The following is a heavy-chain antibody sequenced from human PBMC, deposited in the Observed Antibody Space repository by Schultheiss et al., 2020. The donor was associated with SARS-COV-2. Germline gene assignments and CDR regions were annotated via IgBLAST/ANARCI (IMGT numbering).Heavy chain of an antibody. CDR2: ISSSSSYT. CDR3: ARDGAATRDAFDI. J-gene: IGHJ3*02. Sequence: GESLKISCAASGFTFSDYYMSWIRQAPGKGLEWVSYISSSSSYTNYADSVKGRFTISRDNAKNSLYLQMNSLRAEDTAVYYCARDGAATRDAFDIWGQGTMVTVSS. D-gene: IGHD2-15*01. CDR1: GFTFSDYY. V-gene: IGHV3-11*05.